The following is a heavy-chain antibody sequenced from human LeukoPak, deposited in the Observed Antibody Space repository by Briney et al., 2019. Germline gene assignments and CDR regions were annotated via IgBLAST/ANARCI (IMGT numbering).Heavy chain of an antibody. CDR3: AKVGTYYYGSGSYDY. Sequence: PGGSLRLSCAASGFTFSSYAMSWVRQAPGKGLEWVSAISGSGGSTYYADSVKGRFTTSRDNSKNTLYLQMNSLRAEDTAVYYCAKVGTYYYGSGSYDYWGQGTLVTVSS. CDR1: GFTFSSYA. J-gene: IGHJ4*02. D-gene: IGHD3-10*01. V-gene: IGHV3-23*01. CDR2: ISGSGGST.